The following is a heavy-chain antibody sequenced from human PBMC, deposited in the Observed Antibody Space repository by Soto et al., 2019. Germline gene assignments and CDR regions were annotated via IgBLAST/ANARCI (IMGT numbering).Heavy chain of an antibody. CDR1: GFTFSSYC. V-gene: IGHV3-30*03. CDR3: ARALYDSSGYYYY. Sequence: GGSLRLSCAASGFTFSSYCVHWVRQAPGKGLEWVAVISYDGSNKYYVDSVKGRFTISRDNAKNSLYLQMNSLRAEDTAVYYCARALYDSSGYYYYWGQGTLVTVSS. CDR2: ISYDGSNK. J-gene: IGHJ4*02. D-gene: IGHD3-22*01.